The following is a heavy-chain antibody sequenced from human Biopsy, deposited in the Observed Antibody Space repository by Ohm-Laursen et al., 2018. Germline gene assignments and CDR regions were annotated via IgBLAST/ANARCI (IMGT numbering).Heavy chain of an antibody. CDR2: MSNSGST. CDR3: ARGMRSSGWPFFDY. V-gene: IGHV4-59*07. J-gene: IGHJ4*02. Sequence: SDTLSLTCTVSRGSISSYYWSWIRQPPGKGLEWIGYMSNSGSTNYNPSLKTRVTISLDTPKNQFSLKLSSVTAADTAVYYCARGMRSSGWPFFDYWGQGILVTVSS. CDR1: RGSISSYY. D-gene: IGHD6-19*01.